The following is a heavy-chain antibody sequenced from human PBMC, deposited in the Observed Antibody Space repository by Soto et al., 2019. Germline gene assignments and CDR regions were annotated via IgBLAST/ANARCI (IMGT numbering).Heavy chain of an antibody. Sequence: QVQLVDSGGGVVQPGRSLRLSCAASGFPFRTYGMHWVRQAPGKGLEWVAVISDDGSKKFYADSVKGRFTISRDNSKNTLYLQMNSLRAEDTAVYYCAKDASEPDDDFWSGYYGGDFDYWGQGTLVTVSS. CDR2: ISDDGSKK. CDR1: GFPFRTYG. V-gene: IGHV3-30*18. CDR3: AKDASEPDDDFWSGYYGGDFDY. J-gene: IGHJ4*02. D-gene: IGHD3-3*01.